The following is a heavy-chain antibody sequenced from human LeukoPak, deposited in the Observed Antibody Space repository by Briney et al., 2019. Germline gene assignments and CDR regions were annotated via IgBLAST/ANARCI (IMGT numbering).Heavy chain of an antibody. CDR2: IYYSGST. Sequence: SETLSLTCTVSGGSISSYYWSWIRQPPGKGLEWIGYIYYSGSTYYNPSLKSRVTISVDTSKNQFSLKLSSVTAADTAVYYCARGEWSDYYDSSGYYFYWGQGTLVTVSS. V-gene: IGHV4-59*12. CDR1: GGSISSYY. J-gene: IGHJ4*02. D-gene: IGHD3-22*01. CDR3: ARGEWSDYYDSSGYYFY.